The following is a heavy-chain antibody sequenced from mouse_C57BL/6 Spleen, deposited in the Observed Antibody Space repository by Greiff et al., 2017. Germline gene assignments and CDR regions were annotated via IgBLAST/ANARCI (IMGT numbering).Heavy chain of an antibody. J-gene: IGHJ4*01. CDR3: AREGGDGYYVAMDY. Sequence: QVQLQQPGAELVKPGASVKLSCKASGYTFTSYWMHWVKQRPGQGLEWIGMIHPTSGSTNYNEKFKSKATLTVDQASSTAYMQLSSRTSEDSAVDYGAREGGDGYYVAMDYWGQGTSVTVAA. V-gene: IGHV1-64*01. CDR2: IHPTSGST. CDR1: GYTFTSYW. D-gene: IGHD2-3*01.